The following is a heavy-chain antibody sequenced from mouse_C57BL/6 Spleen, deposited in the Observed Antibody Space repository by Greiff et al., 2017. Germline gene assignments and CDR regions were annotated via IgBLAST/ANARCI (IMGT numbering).Heavy chain of an antibody. CDR3: ARQIYYGSCHYFDY. CDR1: GFTFSSYT. CDR2: FSGGGGNS. V-gene: IGHV5-9*01. Sequence: EVMLVESGGGLVKPGGSLKLSCAASGFTFSSYTMPWVRQTPEKRLEWVATFSGGGGNSYYPDSVKGRFTISRDNAKNTLYLQMSSLRSEDTALYYCARQIYYGSCHYFDYWGQGTSLTVSS. D-gene: IGHD1-1*01. J-gene: IGHJ2*02.